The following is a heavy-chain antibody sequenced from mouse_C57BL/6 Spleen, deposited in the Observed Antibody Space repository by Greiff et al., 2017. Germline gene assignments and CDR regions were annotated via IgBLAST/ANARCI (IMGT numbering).Heavy chain of an antibody. CDR3: AREDSNYEGSAMDY. V-gene: IGHV1-19*01. CDR1: GYTFTDYY. CDR2: INPYNGGT. D-gene: IGHD2-5*01. J-gene: IGHJ4*01. Sequence: EVQLQQSGPVLVKPGASVKMSCKASGYTFTDYYMNWVKQSHGKSLEWIGVINPYNGGTSYNQKFKGKATLTVDKSSSTAYMELNSLTSEDSAVYYCAREDSNYEGSAMDYWGQGTSVTVSS.